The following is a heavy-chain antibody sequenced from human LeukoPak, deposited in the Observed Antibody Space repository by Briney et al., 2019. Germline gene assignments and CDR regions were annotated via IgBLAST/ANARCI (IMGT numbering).Heavy chain of an antibody. V-gene: IGHV3-7*01. CDR2: IKQDESDK. CDR3: ARDYYYYMDV. CDR1: GFTFSRYL. J-gene: IGHJ6*03. Sequence: PGGSLRLSCAASGFTFSRYLMTWVRQAPGKGLEWVANIKQDESDKYYVDSVKGRFAISGDNAKNSLYLQMNSLRVEDTAVYYCARDYYYYMDVWGKGTTVTVSS.